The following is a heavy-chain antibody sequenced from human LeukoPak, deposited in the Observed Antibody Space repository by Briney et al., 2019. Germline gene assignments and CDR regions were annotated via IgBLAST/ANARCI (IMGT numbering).Heavy chain of an antibody. Sequence: ASVKVSCKASGYTFTNYAISWVRQAPGQGPEWMGWISAYNGYTTYAQKLQGRVTLTTDTSTRTAYMDLGSLRSDDTAVYYCAREVVRYSRGWPDYWGPGTLVTVSS. J-gene: IGHJ4*02. V-gene: IGHV1-18*01. CDR3: AREVVRYSRGWPDY. D-gene: IGHD6-19*01. CDR2: ISAYNGYT. CDR1: GYTFTNYA.